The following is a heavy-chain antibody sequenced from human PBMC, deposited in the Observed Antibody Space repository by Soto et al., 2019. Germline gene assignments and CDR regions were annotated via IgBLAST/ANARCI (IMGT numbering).Heavy chain of an antibody. CDR1: GFTFSAFW. CDR2: IKRDGTVT. D-gene: IGHD2-21*02. CDR3: ARDLSPPGDFFYDAFDV. Sequence: EVQLVESGGGLVQPGESLRLSCAASGFTFSAFWMTWLRQAPGKGLEWVANIKRDGTVTHYGDSVEGRCTLSRDNAQTSLFLQLNSLSPEDTAMYYSARDLSPPGDFFYDAFDVWGQGTFVTVSS. V-gene: IGHV3-7*04. J-gene: IGHJ3*01.